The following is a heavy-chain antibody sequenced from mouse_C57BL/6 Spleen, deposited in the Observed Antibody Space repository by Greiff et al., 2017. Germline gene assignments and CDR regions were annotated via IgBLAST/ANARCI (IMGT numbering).Heavy chain of an antibody. V-gene: IGHV5-16*01. CDR2: INYDGSST. J-gene: IGHJ2*01. CDR3: AREHYGSSYVLDY. CDR1: GFTFSDYY. D-gene: IGHD1-1*01. Sequence: EVKLMESEGGLVQPGSSMKLSCTASGFTFSDYYMAWVRQVPEKGLEWVANINYDGSSTYYLDSLKSRFIIARDNATNILYLQMSSLKSEDIATYYCAREHYGSSYVLDYWGQGTTLTVSS.